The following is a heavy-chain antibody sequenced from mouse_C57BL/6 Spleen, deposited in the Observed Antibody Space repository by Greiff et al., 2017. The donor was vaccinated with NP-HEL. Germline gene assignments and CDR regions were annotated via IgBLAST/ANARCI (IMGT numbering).Heavy chain of an antibody. CDR1: GFTFSDYY. Sequence: EVKLMESEGGLVQPGSSMKLSCTASGFTFSDYYMAWVRQVPEKGLEWVANINYDGSSTYYLDSLKSRFIISRDNAKNILYLQMSSLKSEDTATYYCARDRNVTTVVATPYWYFDVWGTGTTVTVSS. CDR2: INYDGSST. J-gene: IGHJ1*03. V-gene: IGHV5-16*01. CDR3: ARDRNVTTVVATPYWYFDV. D-gene: IGHD1-1*01.